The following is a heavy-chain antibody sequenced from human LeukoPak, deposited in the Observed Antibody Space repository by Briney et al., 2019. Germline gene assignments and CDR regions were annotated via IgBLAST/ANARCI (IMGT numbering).Heavy chain of an antibody. V-gene: IGHV3-23*01. D-gene: IGHD5-18*01. CDR3: AKDQGGYSYDFDY. CDR1: GFTFDDYA. Sequence: GRSLRLSCAASGFTFDDYAMHWVRQAPGKGLEWVSAISGSGGSTYYADSVKGRFTISRDNSKNTLYLQMNSLRAEDTAVYYCAKDQGGYSYDFDYWGQGTLVTVSS. CDR2: ISGSGGST. J-gene: IGHJ4*02.